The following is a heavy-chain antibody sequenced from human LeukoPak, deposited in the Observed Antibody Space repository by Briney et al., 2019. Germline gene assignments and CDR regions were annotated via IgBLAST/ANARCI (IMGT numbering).Heavy chain of an antibody. D-gene: IGHD1-26*01. Sequence: AGGSLRLSCSAPGFVFTIYTMYWVRQAPGKGPEYVSTISGSGNGFSIYYADSVKGRFTISRDDSKSILYLQMNGLRSEDTAVYYCVKDFGRIRGTPDSWGQGTLVTVSS. V-gene: IGHV3-64D*06. J-gene: IGHJ4*02. CDR3: VKDFGRIRGTPDS. CDR1: GFVFTIYT. CDR2: ISGSGNGFSI.